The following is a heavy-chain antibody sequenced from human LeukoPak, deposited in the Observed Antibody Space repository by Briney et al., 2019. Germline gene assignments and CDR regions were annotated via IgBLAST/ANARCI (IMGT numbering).Heavy chain of an antibody. Sequence: GGSLRLSCAASGFTFSSYAMSWVRQAPGKGLEWVSAISGSGGSTYYADSVKGRFTISRDNSKNTLYLQMNSLRAEDTAVYYCAKKGYCGGDCYSYYYYYYYMDVWGKGTTVTVSS. CDR3: AKKGYCGGDCYSYYYYYYYMDV. CDR1: GFTFSSYA. J-gene: IGHJ6*03. V-gene: IGHV3-23*01. CDR2: ISGSGGST. D-gene: IGHD2-21*01.